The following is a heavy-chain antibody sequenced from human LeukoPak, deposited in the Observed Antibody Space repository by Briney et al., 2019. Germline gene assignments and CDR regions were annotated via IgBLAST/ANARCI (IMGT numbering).Heavy chain of an antibody. CDR3: ASRPHGDYPYFDY. V-gene: IGHV3-33*01. J-gene: IGHJ4*02. Sequence: SGGSLRLSCAASGFTFSSYGMHWVRQAPGKGLEWVAVIWYDGSNKYYADSVKGRFTISRDNSKNTLYLQMNSLRDEDTAVYYCASRPHGDYPYFDYWGQGTLVTVSS. CDR2: IWYDGSNK. D-gene: IGHD4-17*01. CDR1: GFTFSSYG.